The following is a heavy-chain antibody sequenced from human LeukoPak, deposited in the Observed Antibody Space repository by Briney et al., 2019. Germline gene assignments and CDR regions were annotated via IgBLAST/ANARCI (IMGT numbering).Heavy chain of an antibody. CDR2: IKSKSYGGTI. CDR3: TSGGHGDY. D-gene: IGHD2-21*02. CDR1: GLTFADFT. J-gene: IGHJ4*02. V-gene: IGHV3-49*03. Sequence: GRSLRLSCTVSGLTFADFTMSWFRQAPGKGVEWVGFIKSKSYGGTIEYAASVRGRFTISRDDSKSIAYLQMDSLKTEDTAVYPCTSGGHGDYWGQGTLVTVSS.